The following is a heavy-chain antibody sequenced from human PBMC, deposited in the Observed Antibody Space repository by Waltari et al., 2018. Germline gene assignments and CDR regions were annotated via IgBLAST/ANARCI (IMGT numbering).Heavy chain of an antibody. Sequence: EVHLVGSGGGLVQPGWSLRLSCPGSCFNVDYDYMDWLRQAPGLGLEWGGRARTKGHDTEYTASVKGRFIISKDDSKNLLYLQLNSLKFEEKAVYYCAREFYGTLSWGPGTLVTVSS. CDR2: ARTKGHDT. J-gene: IGHJ5*02. CDR3: AREFYGTLS. V-gene: IGHV3-72*01. CDR1: CFNVDYDY. D-gene: IGHD1-26*01.